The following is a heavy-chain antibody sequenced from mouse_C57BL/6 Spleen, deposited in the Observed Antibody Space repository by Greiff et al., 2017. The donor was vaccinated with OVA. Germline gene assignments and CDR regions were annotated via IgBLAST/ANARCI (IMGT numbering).Heavy chain of an antibody. D-gene: IGHD2-1*01. CDR3: AIIYYGNYEYFDV. Sequence: QVQLQQSDAELVKPGASVKISCKVSGYTFTDHTIHLIKQRPEQGLEWIGYIYPRDGSNKYNEKFKGKATLTADKSSSTAYMQLNSLTSEDSAVYFCAIIYYGNYEYFDVWGTGTTGTVSS. V-gene: IGHV1-78*01. CDR2: IYPRDGSN. CDR1: GYTFTDHT. J-gene: IGHJ1*03.